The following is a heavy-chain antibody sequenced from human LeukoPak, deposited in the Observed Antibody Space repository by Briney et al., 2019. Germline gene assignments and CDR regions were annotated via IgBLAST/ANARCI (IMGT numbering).Heavy chain of an antibody. Sequence: GGSLRLSCAASGFTFNGYGMHWVRQAPGKGLEWVAVISWDGSNKYYADFVKGRFTISRDNSKNTLSLQMNGLIPEDTAVYYCAKSVASDAYWGQGTLVTVSS. J-gene: IGHJ4*02. CDR2: ISWDGSNK. CDR3: AKSVASDAY. V-gene: IGHV3-30*18. D-gene: IGHD5-12*01. CDR1: GFTFNGYG.